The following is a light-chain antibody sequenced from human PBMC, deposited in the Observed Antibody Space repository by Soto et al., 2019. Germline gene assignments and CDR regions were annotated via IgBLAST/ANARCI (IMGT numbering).Light chain of an antibody. CDR3: PQSGNSLLT. Sequence: EIVLTKSPGTLSLSPGERASLSCRASQSVSSTYLAWYQQKPGQAPRLLLYGASSRATGIPDRFSGSGSGTDFTLTISRLEPEDFAVYFCPQSGNSLLTSGQAARL. CDR2: GAS. CDR1: QSVSSTY. J-gene: IGKJ5*01. V-gene: IGKV3-20*01.